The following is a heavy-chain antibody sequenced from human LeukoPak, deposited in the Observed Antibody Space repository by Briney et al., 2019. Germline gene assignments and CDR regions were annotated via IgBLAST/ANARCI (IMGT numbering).Heavy chain of an antibody. CDR3: ARPYDYVWGTPLDAFDI. D-gene: IGHD3-16*01. V-gene: IGHV4-39*07. CDR2: IYYSGST. Sequence: SETLSLTCTVSGGSISSSSYYWGWIRQPPGKGLEWIGSIYYSGSTYYNPSLKSRVTISVDTSKNQFSLKLSSVTAADTAVYYCARPYDYVWGTPLDAFDIWGQGTMVTVSS. J-gene: IGHJ3*02. CDR1: GGSISSSSYY.